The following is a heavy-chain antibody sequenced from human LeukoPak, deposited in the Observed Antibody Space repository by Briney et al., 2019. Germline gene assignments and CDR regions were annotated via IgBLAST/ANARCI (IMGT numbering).Heavy chain of an antibody. CDR1: GYTFTSYY. Sequence: AASVKVSCKASGYTFTSYYMHWVRQAPGQGLEWMGWINPNSGGTNYAQKFQGRVTMTRDTSISTAYMELSRLRSDDTAVYYCATSRGYCSSTSCRDDYYFDYWGQGTLVTVSS. V-gene: IGHV1-2*02. CDR2: INPNSGGT. D-gene: IGHD2-2*01. J-gene: IGHJ4*02. CDR3: ATSRGYCSSTSCRDDYYFDY.